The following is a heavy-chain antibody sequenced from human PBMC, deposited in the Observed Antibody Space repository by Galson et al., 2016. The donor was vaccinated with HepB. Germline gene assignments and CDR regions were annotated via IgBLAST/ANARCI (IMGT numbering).Heavy chain of an antibody. V-gene: IGHV3-74*01. CDR1: GFTFSSYW. J-gene: IGHJ6*02. CDR3: ARDSGVGADCGGDCYGA. D-gene: IGHD2-21*02. Sequence: SLRLSCAASGFTFSSYWMHWVRQAPGKGLVWVSRIYNDGSITSYADSVKGRFTISRDNAKNTLCLQMNSLRAEDTAVYYCARDSGVGADCGGDCYGAWGQWTTVTVSS. CDR2: IYNDGSIT.